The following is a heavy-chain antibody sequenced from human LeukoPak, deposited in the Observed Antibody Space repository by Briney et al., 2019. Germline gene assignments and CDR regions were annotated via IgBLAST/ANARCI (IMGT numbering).Heavy chain of an antibody. CDR1: RFTFRNYG. D-gene: IGHD3-10*01. V-gene: IGHV3-33*06. CDR3: AKGSSAGRPYYFDY. J-gene: IGHJ4*02. CDR2: IWYDGSNK. Sequence: GRSLRLSCAASRFTFRNYGMHWVRQAPGKGLEWVAVIWYDGSNKYYADSVKGRFIISRDNSKNTLYLQMNSLRAEDTAMYYCAKGSSAGRPYYFDYWGQGTLVTVSS.